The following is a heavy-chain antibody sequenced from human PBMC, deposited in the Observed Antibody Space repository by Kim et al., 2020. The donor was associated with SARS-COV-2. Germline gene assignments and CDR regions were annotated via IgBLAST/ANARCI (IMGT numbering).Heavy chain of an antibody. V-gene: IGHV1-69*04. CDR1: GGTFSSYA. J-gene: IGHJ6*02. CDR2: IIPILGIA. D-gene: IGHD3-10*01. Sequence: SVKVSCKASGGTFSSYAISWVRQAPGQGLEWMGRIIPILGIANYAQKFQGRVTITADKSTSTAYMELSSLRSEDTAVYYCAREGDFYGSRPDVDVWGLG. CDR3: AREGDFYGSRPDVDV.